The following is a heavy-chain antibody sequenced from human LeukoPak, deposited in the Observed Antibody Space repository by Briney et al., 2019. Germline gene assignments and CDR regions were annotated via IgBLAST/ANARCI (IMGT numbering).Heavy chain of an antibody. CDR2: IYYSGST. CDR1: GGSISSYY. D-gene: IGHD5-12*01. Sequence: SEILSLTCTVSGGSISSYYWSWIRQPPGKGLEWIGYIYYSGSTNYNPSLKSRVTISVDTSKNQFSLKLGSVTAADTAVYYCASAGRGYSGYAFTWGQGTLVTVSS. V-gene: IGHV4-59*01. J-gene: IGHJ5*02. CDR3: ASAGRGYSGYAFT.